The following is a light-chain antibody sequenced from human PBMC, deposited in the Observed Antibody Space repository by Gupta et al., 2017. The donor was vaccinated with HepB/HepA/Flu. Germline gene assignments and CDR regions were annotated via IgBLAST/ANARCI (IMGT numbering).Light chain of an antibody. Sequence: QSALTQPASVSGSPGQSITISCTGTSSDVGSYNLVSWYQQHPGKAPKLMIYEVSKRPSGGSNRFSGSKSGNTASLTISGLQAEDEDDDYCYSNAGRGVFGTGTKVTVL. V-gene: IGLV2-23*02. J-gene: IGLJ1*01. CDR2: EVS. CDR3: YSNAGRGV. CDR1: SSDVGSYNL.